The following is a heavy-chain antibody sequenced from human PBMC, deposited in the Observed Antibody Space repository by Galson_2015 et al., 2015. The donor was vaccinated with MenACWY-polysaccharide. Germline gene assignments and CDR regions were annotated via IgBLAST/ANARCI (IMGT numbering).Heavy chain of an antibody. CDR1: GFTFSNYW. CDR2: IKSDGSTT. V-gene: IGHV3-74*01. Sequence: SLRLSCAASGFTFSNYWMHWVRHAPGEGLVWVSRIKSDGSTTDNADSVKGRFIISRDNAKNTLYLEMNSLRAEDTAVYYCANSSSGGKLDYWGQGSLVTVSS. CDR3: ANSSSGGKLDY. J-gene: IGHJ4*02. D-gene: IGHD4-23*01.